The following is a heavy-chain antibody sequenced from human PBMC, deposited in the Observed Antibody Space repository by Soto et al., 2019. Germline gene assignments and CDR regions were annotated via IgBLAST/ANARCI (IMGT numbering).Heavy chain of an antibody. CDR2: FVPLFGTT. J-gene: IGHJ4*02. CDR3: ATHGLGVSSPPYFDN. CDR1: GGTFSGYV. V-gene: IGHV1-69*01. D-gene: IGHD3-16*01. Sequence: QLVQSGSEVKKPGSSVKVSCQASGGTFSGYVVTWVRQAPGQGLEWMGEFVPLFGTTNYVQRFSGRITITAEESTSTAYMELRTLRSDDTAVYYCATHGLGVSSPPYFDNWGQGTLVTVSS.